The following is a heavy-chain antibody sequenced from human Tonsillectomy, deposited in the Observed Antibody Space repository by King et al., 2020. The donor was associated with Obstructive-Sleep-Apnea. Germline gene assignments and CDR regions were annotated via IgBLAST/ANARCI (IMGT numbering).Heavy chain of an antibody. CDR1: GYTFTYYA. D-gene: IGHD2-2*01. Sequence: QLVQSGSELKKPGASVKVSCKASGYTFTYYAMSWVRQAPGQGLEWMGLIDTNTGNPTYAQGFTGRFVFSLDTSVSTAYLEISSLKAEDTAVYYCARVHCSSTNCYEVDYNYGMDLWGQGTTVTVSS. V-gene: IGHV7-4-1*02. J-gene: IGHJ6*02. CDR3: ARVHCSSTNCYEVDYNYGMDL. CDR2: IDTNTGNP.